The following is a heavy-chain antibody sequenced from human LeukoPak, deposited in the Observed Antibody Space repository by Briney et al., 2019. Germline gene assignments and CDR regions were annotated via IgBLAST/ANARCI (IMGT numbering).Heavy chain of an antibody. J-gene: IGHJ3*02. CDR1: GFTFNIYA. CDR2: ITSSGTGT. CDR3: ARAPMVGVGWGAFDI. Sequence: GSLRLSCAASGFTFNIYAMSWVRQAPGKGLEWVSSITSSGTGTFYADSVKGRFTISRDNSESTLYLQMNSLRAEDTAVYYCARAPMVGVGWGAFDIWGQGTMVTVSS. V-gene: IGHV3-23*01. D-gene: IGHD1-26*01.